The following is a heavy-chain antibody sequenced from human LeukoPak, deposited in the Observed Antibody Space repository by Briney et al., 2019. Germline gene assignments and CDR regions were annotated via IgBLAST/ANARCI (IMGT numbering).Heavy chain of an antibody. J-gene: IGHJ4*02. CDR2: ISSSGSTI. Sequence: GGSLRLSCAASGFTFSDYYMSWIRQAPGKGLEWVSYISSSGSTIYYADSVKGRFTISRDNAKNSLYLQVNSLRAEDTAVYYCAKLYSSSSRGGYYWGQGTLVTVSS. D-gene: IGHD6-13*01. V-gene: IGHV3-11*01. CDR1: GFTFSDYY. CDR3: AKLYSSSSRGGYY.